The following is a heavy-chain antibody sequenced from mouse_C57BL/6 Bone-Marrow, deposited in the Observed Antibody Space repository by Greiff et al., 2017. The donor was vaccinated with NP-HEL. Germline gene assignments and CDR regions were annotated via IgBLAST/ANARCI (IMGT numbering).Heavy chain of an antibody. CDR3: ARRLLDAMDY. CDR1: GFTFSDYY. V-gene: IGHV5-12*01. CDR2: ISNGGGST. D-gene: IGHD2-10*01. Sequence: EVKVEESGGGLVQPGGSLKLSCAASGFTFSDYYMYWVRQTPEKRLEWVAYISNGGGSTYYPDTVKGRFTISRDNAKNTLYLQMSRLKSEDTAMYYCARRLLDAMDYWGQGTSVTVSS. J-gene: IGHJ4*01.